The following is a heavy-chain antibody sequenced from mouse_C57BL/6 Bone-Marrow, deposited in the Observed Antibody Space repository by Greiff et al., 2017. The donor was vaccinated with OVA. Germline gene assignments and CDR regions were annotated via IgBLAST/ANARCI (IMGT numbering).Heavy chain of an antibody. CDR2: ISNGGGST. D-gene: IGHD3-3*01. CDR3: ASPLGPYAMDY. V-gene: IGHV5-12*01. CDR1: GFTFSDYY. J-gene: IGHJ4*01. Sequence: EVQLVESGGGLVQPGGSLKLSCAASGFTFSDYYMYWVRQTPEKRLEWVAYISNGGGSTYYPDTVKGRFTISRDNAKNTLYLQMSRLKSEDTAMYYCASPLGPYAMDYWGQGTSVTVSS.